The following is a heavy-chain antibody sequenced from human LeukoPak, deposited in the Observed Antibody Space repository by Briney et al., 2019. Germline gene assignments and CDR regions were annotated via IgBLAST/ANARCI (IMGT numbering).Heavy chain of an antibody. CDR3: ARDPNYDFWSGYPDY. CDR2: ISGSGDST. Sequence: GGSLRLSCAASGFTFRNYAMNWVRQAPGKGLEWVSTISGSGDSTYYADSVKGRFTISRDNSKNTQFLQMNSLRAEDTAIYYCARDPNYDFWSGYPDYWGQGTLVTVSS. D-gene: IGHD3-3*01. J-gene: IGHJ4*02. CDR1: GFTFRNYA. V-gene: IGHV3-23*01.